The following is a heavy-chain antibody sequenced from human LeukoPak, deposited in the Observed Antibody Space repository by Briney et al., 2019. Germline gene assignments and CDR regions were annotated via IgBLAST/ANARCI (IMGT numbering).Heavy chain of an antibody. J-gene: IGHJ4*02. CDR1: EFTFGDYA. D-gene: IGHD3-16*02. CDR2: IYYSGST. Sequence: NPGGSLRLSCTGSEFTFGDYAMSWIRQPPGKGLEWIGYIYYSGSTNYNPSLKSRVTISVDTSKNQFSLKLSSVTAADTAVYYCARGYRDYFDYWGQGTLVTVSS. V-gene: IGHV4-59*01. CDR3: ARGYRDYFDY.